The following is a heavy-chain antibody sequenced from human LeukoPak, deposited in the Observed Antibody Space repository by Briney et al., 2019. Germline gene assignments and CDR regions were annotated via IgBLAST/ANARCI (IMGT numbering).Heavy chain of an antibody. CDR3: ARSTSRMGLFDP. Sequence: SETLSLTCTVSGGSISSYYWSWIRQPPGKGLEWIGYIYYSGSTNYNPSLKSRVTISVDTSTNQFSLKLSSVTAADTAVYYCARSTSRMGLFDPWGQGTLVTVSS. V-gene: IGHV4-59*01. CDR1: GGSISSYY. CDR2: IYYSGST. J-gene: IGHJ5*02. D-gene: IGHD2-8*01.